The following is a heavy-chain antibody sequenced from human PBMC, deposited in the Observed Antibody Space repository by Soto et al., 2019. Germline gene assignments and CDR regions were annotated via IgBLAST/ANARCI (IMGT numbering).Heavy chain of an antibody. CDR2: INAGNGNT. CDR3: ARGNVVVIASMTVDY. Sequence: QVQLVQSGAEVKKPGASVKVSCKASGYTFTSYAMHWVRQAPGQRLEWMGWINAGNGNTKYSQKFQGRVTITRDTSASTAYMELSSLRSEDTAVYYCARGNVVVIASMTVDYWGQGNLVTVSS. CDR1: GYTFTSYA. J-gene: IGHJ4*02. D-gene: IGHD2-21*01. V-gene: IGHV1-3*01.